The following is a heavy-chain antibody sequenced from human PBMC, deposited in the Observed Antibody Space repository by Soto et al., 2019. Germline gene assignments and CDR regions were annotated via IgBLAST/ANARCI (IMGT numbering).Heavy chain of an antibody. V-gene: IGHV3-21*01. D-gene: IGHD1-26*01. J-gene: IGHJ5*01. CDR3: ARDLASWELLDS. CDR1: GCTFSSYT. Sequence: GGSLRLSCAASGCTFSSYTMKWVRHAPGKGLEWVACISSGSRYMYYADSVKGRSTISRDNGKTLVYLQMSSLRVEDTAVYYCARDLASWELLDSWGQGSLVTVSS. CDR2: ISSGSRYM.